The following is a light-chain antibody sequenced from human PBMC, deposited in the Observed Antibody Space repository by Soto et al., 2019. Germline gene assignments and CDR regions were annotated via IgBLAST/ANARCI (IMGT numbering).Light chain of an antibody. Sequence: DIQMTQSPSTLSASVGDRLTITCRASQSISSWLAWYQQKPGKPPKLLIYDASSLESGVPSRFSGSGSGTDFSLTISSLQPEDFATYYCQQLNSYPVTFGQGTRLEIK. J-gene: IGKJ5*01. V-gene: IGKV1-5*01. CDR2: DAS. CDR1: QSISSW. CDR3: QQLNSYPVT.